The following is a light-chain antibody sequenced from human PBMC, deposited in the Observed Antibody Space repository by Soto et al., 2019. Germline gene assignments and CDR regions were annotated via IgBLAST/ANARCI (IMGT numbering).Light chain of an antibody. CDR2: AAS. V-gene: IGKV1-39*01. J-gene: IGKJ2*01. CDR1: QSSSSY. Sequence: DIQMTQSPSSLSASVGDRVTITCRASQSSSSYLNWYQQKPGKAPKILIYAASSLQSGVPSRFSGSGSGTDFTLTISSLQPEDFATYYCQQSYSTPPYTFGQGTKLEIK. CDR3: QQSYSTPPYT.